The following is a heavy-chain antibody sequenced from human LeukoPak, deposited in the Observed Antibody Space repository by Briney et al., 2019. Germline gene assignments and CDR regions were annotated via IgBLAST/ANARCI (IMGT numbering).Heavy chain of an antibody. J-gene: IGHJ4*02. CDR1: LDSTTSNF. CDR2: IHRSGSP. Sequence: PSETLSLTCTVSLDSTTSNFWSWVRQPRGKGVEWIGEIHRSGSPNYNPSLQSRVTISIDRSRNQIALELSSVTAADTAVYYCAREILGGFNPGAYWGQGTLVTVSS. D-gene: IGHD1-14*01. CDR3: AREILGGFNPGAY. V-gene: IGHV4-4*02.